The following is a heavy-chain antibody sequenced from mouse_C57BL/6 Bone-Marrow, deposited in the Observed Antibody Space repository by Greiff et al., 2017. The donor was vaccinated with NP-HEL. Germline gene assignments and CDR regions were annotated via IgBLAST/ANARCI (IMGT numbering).Heavy chain of an antibody. D-gene: IGHD2-3*01. J-gene: IGHJ3*01. CDR1: GFSLTSYG. CDR2: IWSGGST. V-gene: IGHV2-2*01. Sequence: QVQLKQSGPGLVQPSQSLSITCTVSGFSLTSYGVHWVRQSPGKGLEWLGVIWSGGSTDYNAAFISRLSISKDNSKSQVFFKMNGLQADDTAIYYCARKGDGYPAWFAYWGQGTLVTVSA. CDR3: ARKGDGYPAWFAY.